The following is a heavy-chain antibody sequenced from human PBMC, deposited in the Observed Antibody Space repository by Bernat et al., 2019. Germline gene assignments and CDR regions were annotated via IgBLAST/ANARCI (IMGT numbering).Heavy chain of an antibody. J-gene: IGHJ6*02. CDR2: ISYDGSNK. Sequence: QVQLVESGGGVVQPGRSLRLSCAASGFIFSSYAMHWVRQAPGKGLEWVAVISYDGSNKYHADSVKGRFTISRDNSKSTLDLQMNSLRSEDTAVYYCARDRREQLVKGYCYGMDVWGQGTTVTVSS. V-gene: IGHV3-30-3*01. CDR3: ARDRREQLVKGYCYGMDV. D-gene: IGHD6-6*01. CDR1: GFIFSSYA.